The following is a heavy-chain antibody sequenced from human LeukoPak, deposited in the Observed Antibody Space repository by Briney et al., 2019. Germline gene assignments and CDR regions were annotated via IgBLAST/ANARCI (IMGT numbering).Heavy chain of an antibody. J-gene: IGHJ4*02. D-gene: IGHD3-22*01. CDR3: VRDYYYDSSGYYSSTGFDY. CDR1: GGSFSGYY. V-gene: IGHV4-34*01. CDR2: INHSGST. Sequence: SETLSLTCAVYGGSFSGYYWSWIRQPPGKGLEWIGEINHSGSTNYNPCLKSRVTISVDTPKIQFSLKLSSVTAADTAVYYCVRDYYYDSSGYYSSTGFDYWGQGTLVTVSS.